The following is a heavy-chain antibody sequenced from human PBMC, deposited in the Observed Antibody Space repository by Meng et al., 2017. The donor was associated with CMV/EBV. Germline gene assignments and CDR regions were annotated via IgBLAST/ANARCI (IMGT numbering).Heavy chain of an antibody. V-gene: IGHV1-2*02. J-gene: IGHJ4*02. D-gene: IGHD3-16*01. CDR1: GYTYTCTY. Sequence: QLLQSGDEVKKPGVVLKGSCKASGYTYTCTYMHWVRQAHGQGLEWMVWINPTRGGTNYAQKFQGRVTMTRDTSISTAYMELSRLRSDDTAVYYCARHYDYDDYWGQGTLVTVSS. CDR3: ARHYDYDDY. CDR2: INPTRGGT.